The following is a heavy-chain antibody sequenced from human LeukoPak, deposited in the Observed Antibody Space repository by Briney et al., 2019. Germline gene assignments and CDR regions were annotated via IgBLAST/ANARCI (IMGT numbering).Heavy chain of an antibody. J-gene: IGHJ4*02. CDR2: ISRSGSTK. V-gene: IGHV3-11*01. CDR1: GFTFSDYN. Sequence: GGSLRLSCAASGFTFSDYNMRWIRQAPGKGLEWVSSISRSGSTKYYADSVKGRFTISRDNAKNSLFLQMNSLRAEDTAVYYCPTDLWGITMIVVPDNWGQGTLVTVSS. CDR3: PTDLWGITMIVVPDN. D-gene: IGHD3-22*01.